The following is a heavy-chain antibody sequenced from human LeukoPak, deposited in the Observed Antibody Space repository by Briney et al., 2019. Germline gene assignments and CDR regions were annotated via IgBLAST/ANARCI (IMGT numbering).Heavy chain of an antibody. J-gene: IGHJ4*02. CDR3: ATVAHQYYYDSSGYFQNYFDY. D-gene: IGHD3-22*01. Sequence: ASVKVSCKVSGYTLTELSMHWVRQAPGKGLEWMGGFDPEDGETIYAQKFQGRATMTEDTSTDTAYMELSSLRSEDTAVYYCATVAHQYYYDSSGYFQNYFDYWGQGTLVTVSS. CDR2: FDPEDGET. CDR1: GYTLTELS. V-gene: IGHV1-24*01.